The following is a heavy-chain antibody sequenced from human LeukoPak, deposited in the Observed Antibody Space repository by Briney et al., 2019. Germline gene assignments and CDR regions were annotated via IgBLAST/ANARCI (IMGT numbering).Heavy chain of an antibody. D-gene: IGHD2-21*02. CDR3: ARDHDFAFDN. CDR1: GFTVSSNY. CDR2: IRDSGTT. V-gene: IGHV3-53*01. Sequence: GGSLRLSCAASGFTVSSNYMSWVRQAPGKGLEWISHIRDSGTTDYADSVKGRFTISRDNAKNSLYLQLSSLRAEDTAVYYCARDHDFAFDNWGQGTLVTVSS. J-gene: IGHJ4*02.